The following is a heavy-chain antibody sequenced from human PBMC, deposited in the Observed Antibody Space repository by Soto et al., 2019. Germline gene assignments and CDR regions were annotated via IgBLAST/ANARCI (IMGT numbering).Heavy chain of an antibody. CDR1: GYTFTSYA. CDR2: INAGNGNT. V-gene: IGHV1-3*01. CDR3: AREVDIVDTMVRWFDP. J-gene: IGHJ5*02. D-gene: IGHD5-12*01. Sequence: QVQLVQSGAEVKKPGASVKVSCKASGYTFTSYAMHWVRQAPGQRLEWMGWINAGNGNTKYSQKFQGRVTITRDTSASTAYMELSSLRTEDTAVYYCAREVDIVDTMVRWFDPWGEGTLVIVSS.